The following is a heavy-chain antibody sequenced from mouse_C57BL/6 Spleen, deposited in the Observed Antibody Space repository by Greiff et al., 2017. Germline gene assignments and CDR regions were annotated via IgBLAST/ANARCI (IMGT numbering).Heavy chain of an antibody. D-gene: IGHD1-1*01. V-gene: IGHV5-9*01. Sequence: EVQRVESGGGLVKPGGSLKLSCAASGFTFSSYTMSWVRQTPEKRLEWVATISGGGGNTYYPDSVKGRFTISRDNAKNTLYLQMSSLRSEDTALYYCARLLYGNYFDYWGQGTTLTVSS. CDR2: ISGGGGNT. J-gene: IGHJ2*01. CDR3: ARLLYGNYFDY. CDR1: GFTFSSYT.